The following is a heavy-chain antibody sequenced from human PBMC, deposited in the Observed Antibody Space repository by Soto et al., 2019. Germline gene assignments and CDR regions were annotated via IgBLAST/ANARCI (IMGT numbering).Heavy chain of an antibody. CDR1: GFTSSNYW. V-gene: IGHV3-74*01. J-gene: IGHJ6*02. CDR2: IKSDGSST. Sequence: GGSLRLSCAASGFTSSNYWMHWVRQAPGKGLVWVSRIKSDGSSTSYADSVKGRFTISRDNAKNTLDLQMHGLRAEDMAVYYGACSVSWASIAYFYYGMDVWGQGTTVTVSS. D-gene: IGHD2-15*01. CDR3: ACSVSWASIAYFYYGMDV.